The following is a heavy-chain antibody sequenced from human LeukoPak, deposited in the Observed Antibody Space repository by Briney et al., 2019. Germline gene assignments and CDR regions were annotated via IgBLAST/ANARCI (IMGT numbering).Heavy chain of an antibody. D-gene: IGHD7-27*01. CDR1: GFTFSSYS. J-gene: IGHJ4*02. V-gene: IGHV3-21*01. CDR2: ISSSSSYI. CDR3: ARDAGTGDPPYFDY. Sequence: PGGSLRLSCAASGFTFSSYSMNWVRQAPGKGLEWVPSISSSSSYIYYADSVKGRFTISRDNAKNSLYLQMNSLRAEDTAVYYCARDAGTGDPPYFDYWGQGTLVTVSS.